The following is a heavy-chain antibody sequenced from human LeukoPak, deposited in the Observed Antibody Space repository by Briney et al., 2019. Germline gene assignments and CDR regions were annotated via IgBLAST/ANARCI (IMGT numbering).Heavy chain of an antibody. D-gene: IGHD2-15*01. CDR3: AKEGPRYCSGGSCYYLDY. J-gene: IGHJ4*02. CDR2: ISYDGSNK. Sequence: GGSLRLSCAASGFTFSSYGMHWVRQAPGKGLEWVAVISYDGSNKYYADSVKGRFTISRDNSKNTLYLQMNSLRAEDTAVYYCAKEGPRYCSGGSCYYLDYWGQETLVTVSS. CDR1: GFTFSSYG. V-gene: IGHV3-30*18.